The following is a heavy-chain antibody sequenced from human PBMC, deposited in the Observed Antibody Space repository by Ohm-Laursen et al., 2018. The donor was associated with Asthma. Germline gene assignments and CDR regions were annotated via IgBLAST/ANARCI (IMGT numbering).Heavy chain of an antibody. J-gene: IGHJ4*02. CDR3: ARDVMEWYLPAFDF. Sequence: SLRLSCASSGFTFSSYAMHWVRQAPGKALEWVAVGGSYYDGDLKYYADSVNGRFTVSRDDSKNTLYLQMNSLRPDDTAVYYCARDVMEWYLPAFDFWGQGTLVTVSS. CDR2: GGSYYDGDLK. V-gene: IGHV3-30-3*01. D-gene: IGHD3-3*01. CDR1: GFTFSSYA.